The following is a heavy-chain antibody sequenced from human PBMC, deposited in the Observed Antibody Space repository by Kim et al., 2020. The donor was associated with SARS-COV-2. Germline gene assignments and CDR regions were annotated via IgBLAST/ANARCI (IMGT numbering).Heavy chain of an antibody. J-gene: IGHJ4*02. D-gene: IGHD2-15*01. CDR2: YPGESDT. Sequence: YPGESDTRYSPSFQGQVTISADKSISTAYLQWSSLKALDTAMYYCARIGDYWGQGTLVTVSS. V-gene: IGHV5-51*01. CDR3: ARIGDY.